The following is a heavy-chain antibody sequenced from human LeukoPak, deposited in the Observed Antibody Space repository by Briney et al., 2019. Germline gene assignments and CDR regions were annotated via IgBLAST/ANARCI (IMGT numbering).Heavy chain of an antibody. Sequence: ARSLRLSCAASGFTFSDYGMHWVRQAPGKGLQWVAGMWYDGGNKYYEDSVKGRFTISRDNSKNTLYLQVNSLRAEDTAVYYCARARYSGSWFGMDVWGPGTTVTVSS. CDR2: MWYDGGNK. V-gene: IGHV3-33*01. CDR1: GFTFSDYG. J-gene: IGHJ6*02. D-gene: IGHD6-13*01. CDR3: ARARYSGSWFGMDV.